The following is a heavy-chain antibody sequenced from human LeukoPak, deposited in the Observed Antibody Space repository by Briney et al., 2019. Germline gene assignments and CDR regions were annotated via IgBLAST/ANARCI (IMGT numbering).Heavy chain of an antibody. V-gene: IGHV4-61*08. CDR1: GGSISSGGYY. D-gene: IGHD4-17*01. CDR2: IYYSGST. Sequence: SETLSLTCAVSGGSISSGGYYWSWIRQPPGKGLEWIGYIYYSGSTNYNPSLKSRVTISVDTSKNQFSLKLSSVTAADTAVYYCARHRNHYGDAFDYWGQGTLVTVSS. CDR3: ARHRNHYGDAFDY. J-gene: IGHJ4*02.